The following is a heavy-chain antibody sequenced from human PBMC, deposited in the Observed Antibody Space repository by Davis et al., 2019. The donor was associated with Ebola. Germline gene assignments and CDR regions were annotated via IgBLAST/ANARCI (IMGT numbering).Heavy chain of an antibody. J-gene: IGHJ6*02. D-gene: IGHD2-15*01. CDR1: GFTFSDHY. Sequence: PGGSLRLSCAASGFTFSDHYMDWVRQAPGKGLEWVGRTRNKANSYTTEYAASVKGRFTISRDDSKNSLYLQMNSLKTEDTAVYYCAKSLGYCSGGSCYYYYGMDVWGQGTTVTVSS. CDR2: TRNKANSYTT. V-gene: IGHV3-72*01. CDR3: AKSLGYCSGGSCYYYYGMDV.